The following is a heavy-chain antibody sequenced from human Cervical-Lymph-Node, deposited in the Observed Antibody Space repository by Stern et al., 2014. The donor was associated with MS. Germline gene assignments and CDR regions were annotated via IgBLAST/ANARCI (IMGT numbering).Heavy chain of an antibody. D-gene: IGHD3-16*02. Sequence: VQLVQSGGEMKKPGESLQLSCQGSGYRFTNYWIGWVRQMPGKGLEWLGIIYPGDSDARSRPSFLGPVTIFTDKSLSTAYLQRTSLRASDTAIYYCARLVAPGGDAFDIWGQGTLVIVSS. CDR2: IYPGDSDA. V-gene: IGHV5-51*01. J-gene: IGHJ3*02. CDR1: GYRFTNYW. CDR3: ARLVAPGGDAFDI.